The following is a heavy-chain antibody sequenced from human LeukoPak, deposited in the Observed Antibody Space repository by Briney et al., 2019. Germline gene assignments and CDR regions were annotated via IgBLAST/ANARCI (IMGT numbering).Heavy chain of an antibody. Sequence: SETLSLTCTVSGGSISSYYWSWIRQPPGKGLEWIGYFYHSGSTNYNPSLKSRVTISVGTSKNHFSLKLSSVTAADTAVYYCARGQWLPVFDFWGQGTLVTVSS. J-gene: IGHJ4*02. CDR2: FYHSGST. CDR1: GGSISSYY. D-gene: IGHD3-22*01. V-gene: IGHV4-59*01. CDR3: ARGQWLPVFDF.